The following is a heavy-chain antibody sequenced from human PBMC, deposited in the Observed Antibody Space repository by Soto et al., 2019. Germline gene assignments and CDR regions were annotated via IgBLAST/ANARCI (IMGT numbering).Heavy chain of an antibody. CDR1: GYSFTSYC. D-gene: IGHD5-18*01. V-gene: IGHV5-51*01. CDR2: IYPGDSDT. CDR3: ARQAAMANFDI. J-gene: IGHJ3*02. Sequence: GESLRISCKGSGYSFTSYCIGWVRQMPGKGLEWMGIIYPGDSDTRYSPSFQGQVTISADKSISTAYLQWSSLRASDTAMYYGARQAAMANFDIWGQGTMVTVSS.